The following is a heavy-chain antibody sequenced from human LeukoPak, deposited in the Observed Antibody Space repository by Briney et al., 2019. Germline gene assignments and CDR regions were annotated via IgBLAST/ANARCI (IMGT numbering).Heavy chain of an antibody. Sequence: GGSLRLSCAASGFTFSSYWMHWVRQAPGEGLVWVSRINSDGSSTNYADSVKGRFTISRDNSKNTLYLQMNSLRAEDTAVYYCAKAPFYYDSSGYYFHWGQGTLVTVSS. CDR2: INSDGSST. V-gene: IGHV3-74*01. CDR3: AKAPFYYDSSGYYFH. J-gene: IGHJ4*02. CDR1: GFTFSSYW. D-gene: IGHD3-22*01.